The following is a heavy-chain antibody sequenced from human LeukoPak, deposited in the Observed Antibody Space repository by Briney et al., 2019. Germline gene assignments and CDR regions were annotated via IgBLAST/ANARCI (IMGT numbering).Heavy chain of an antibody. CDR1: GYTFTSYG. CDR2: ISAYNGNT. CDR3: ARDPKQWLTRPTYYFDY. D-gene: IGHD6-19*01. Sequence: ASVTLSCKASGYTFTSYGISWVRQAPGQGLEWMGWISAYNGNTNYSQKLQGRVTMTTDTSTSTAYMELRSLRSDDTAVYYCARDPKQWLTRPTYYFDYWGQGTLVTRSS. J-gene: IGHJ4*02. V-gene: IGHV1-18*01.